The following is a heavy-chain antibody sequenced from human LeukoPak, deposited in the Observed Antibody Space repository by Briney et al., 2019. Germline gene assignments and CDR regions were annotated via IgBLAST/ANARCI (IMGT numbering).Heavy chain of an antibody. CDR1: GGSISSYNW. CDR3: ARHNGGGVGSYVAPGPPDYFDY. D-gene: IGHD1-26*01. J-gene: IGHJ4*02. Sequence: SEILSLTCVVSGGSISSYNWWSWVRQPPGKGLEWIGSIYFSGSAYYNPSLRSRVTISLDTSKKQLSLKLNSVTAADTAIYYCARHNGGGVGSYVAPGPPDYFDYWGQGTLVTVSS. CDR2: IYFSGSA. V-gene: IGHV4/OR15-8*01.